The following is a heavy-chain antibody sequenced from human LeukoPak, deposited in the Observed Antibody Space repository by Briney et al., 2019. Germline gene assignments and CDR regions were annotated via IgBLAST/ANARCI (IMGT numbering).Heavy chain of an antibody. D-gene: IGHD3-10*01. Sequence: GASVKVSCKPPRHPLTRSDMNWLRPATGQGLEWLGWMNLNSRFTGYAQKFQGRVIMTRNISTSTAYMELSRLRYDDTAVYYCVRGRGIGSGEIDPWGQGTLVTVSS. CDR1: RHPLTRSD. CDR3: VRGRGIGSGEIDP. J-gene: IGHJ5*02. V-gene: IGHV1-8*01. CDR2: MNLNSRFT.